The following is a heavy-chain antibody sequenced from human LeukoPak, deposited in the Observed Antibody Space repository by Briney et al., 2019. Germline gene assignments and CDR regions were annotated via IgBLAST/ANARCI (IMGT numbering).Heavy chain of an antibody. CDR3: ARGSRSITGTTGANYYYYMDV. CDR2: IIPILGIA. D-gene: IGHD1-7*01. CDR1: GGTFSSYT. Sequence: VASVKVSCKASGGTFSSYTISWVRQATGQGLEWMGRIIPILGIANYAQKFQGRVTITADKSTSTAYMELSSLRSEDTAVYYCARGSRSITGTTGANYYYYMDVWGKGTTVTVSS. V-gene: IGHV1-69*02. J-gene: IGHJ6*03.